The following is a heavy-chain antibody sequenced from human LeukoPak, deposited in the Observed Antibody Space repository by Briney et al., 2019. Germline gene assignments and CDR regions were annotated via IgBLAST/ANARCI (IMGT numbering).Heavy chain of an antibody. CDR2: IWYDGSNK. CDR1: GFTFSSYG. CDR3: ARAAYDSSGYLTL. J-gene: IGHJ4*02. Sequence: GGSLRLSCAASGFTFSSYGMHWVRQAPGKGLEWVAVIWYDGSNKYYADSVKGRFTISRDNSKNTLYLQTNSLRAEDTAVYYCARAAYDSSGYLTLWGQGTLVTVSS. D-gene: IGHD3-22*01. V-gene: IGHV3-33*01.